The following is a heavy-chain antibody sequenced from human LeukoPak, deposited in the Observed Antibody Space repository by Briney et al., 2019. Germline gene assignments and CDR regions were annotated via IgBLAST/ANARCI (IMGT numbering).Heavy chain of an antibody. CDR2: IYYSGST. CDR3: ARAPLRRRGFDY. Sequence: SETLSLTCTVSGGSVSSGSYYWSWIRQPPGKGLEWIGYIYYSGSTNYNPYLKSRVTISVDTSKNQFSLKLSSVTAADTAVYYCARAPLRRRGFDYWGQGTLVTVSS. J-gene: IGHJ4*02. V-gene: IGHV4-61*01. D-gene: IGHD4-17*01. CDR1: GGSVSSGSYY.